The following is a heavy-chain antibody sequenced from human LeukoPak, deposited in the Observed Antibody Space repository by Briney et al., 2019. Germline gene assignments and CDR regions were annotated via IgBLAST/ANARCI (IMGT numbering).Heavy chain of an antibody. V-gene: IGHV3-30*02. CDR3: ARHVFARGSGSYYTFDY. CDR1: GFTFSSYG. CDR2: IRYDGSNK. Sequence: GGSLRLSCGASGFTFSSYGMHWVRQAPGKGLEWVAFIRYDGSNKYYADSVKGRFTISRDNSKNTLYLQMNSLRAEDTAVYYCARHVFARGSGSYYTFDYWGQGTLVTVSS. J-gene: IGHJ4*02. D-gene: IGHD3-10*01.